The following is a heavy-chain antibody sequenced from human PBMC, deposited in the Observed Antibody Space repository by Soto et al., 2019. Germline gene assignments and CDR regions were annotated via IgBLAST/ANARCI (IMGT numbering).Heavy chain of an antibody. CDR3: ARLGTIRFLEWYPANYYYYGMDV. Sequence: SETLSLTCTVSGGSISSSSYYWGWIRQPPGKGLEWIGSIYYSGSTYYNPSLKSRVTISVDTSKNQFSLKLSSVTAADTAVYYCARLGTIRFLEWYPANYYYYGMDVWGQGTMVTVSS. V-gene: IGHV4-39*01. D-gene: IGHD3-3*01. J-gene: IGHJ6*02. CDR2: IYYSGST. CDR1: GGSISSSSYY.